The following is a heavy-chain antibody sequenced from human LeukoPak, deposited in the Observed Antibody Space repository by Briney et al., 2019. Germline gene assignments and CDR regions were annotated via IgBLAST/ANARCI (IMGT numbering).Heavy chain of an antibody. V-gene: IGHV6-1*01. CDR2: TYYRSNWFN. J-gene: IGHJ5*02. D-gene: IGHD4-17*01. Sequence: PSQTLSLTCAISGDIVSSNSAAWNWIRQSPSRGLEWLGRTYYRSNWFNDFALSVKSRITINPDTSKNQFSLQLNSVTPEDTAVYYCAKNYGDSNWFDPRGQGTLVTVSS. CDR1: GDIVSSNSAA. CDR3: AKNYGDSNWFDP.